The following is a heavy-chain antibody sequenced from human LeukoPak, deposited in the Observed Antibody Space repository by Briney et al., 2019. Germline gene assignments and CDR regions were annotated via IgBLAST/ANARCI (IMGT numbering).Heavy chain of an antibody. D-gene: IGHD3-22*01. CDR3: ARGLYDSSGYYYVGDMYNWFDP. Sequence: ASVKASCKASGFTFTGYYMHWVRQAPGQGLEWMGWINPNSGGTNYAQKFQGRVTMTRDTSISTAYMELSRLRSDDTAVYYCARGLYDSSGYYYVGDMYNWFDPWGQGTLVTVSS. V-gene: IGHV1-2*02. CDR1: GFTFTGYY. CDR2: INPNSGGT. J-gene: IGHJ5*02.